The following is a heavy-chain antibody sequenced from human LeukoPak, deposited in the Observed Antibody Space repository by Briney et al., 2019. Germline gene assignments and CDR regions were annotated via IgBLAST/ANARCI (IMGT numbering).Heavy chain of an antibody. CDR3: AKGWLGKFDY. CDR2: ISYDGSNK. J-gene: IGHJ4*02. CDR1: GFTFSSYG. D-gene: IGHD5-24*01. V-gene: IGHV3-30*18. Sequence: PGRSLRLSCAASGFTFSSYGMHWVRQAPGKGLEWVAVISYDGSNKYYADSVKGRFTISRDNSKNTLYLQMNSLRAEDTAVYYCAKGWLGKFDYWGQGTLVTVPS.